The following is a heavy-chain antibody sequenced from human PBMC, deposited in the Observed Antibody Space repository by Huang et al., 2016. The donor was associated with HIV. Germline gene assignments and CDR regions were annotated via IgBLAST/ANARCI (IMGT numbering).Heavy chain of an antibody. CDR3: AKTGGGKYWGDAFDI. J-gene: IGHJ3*02. D-gene: IGHD3-16*01. CDR2: VRWNSGII. V-gene: IGHV3-9*01. CDR1: GFTFDHYG. Sequence: EVQLVESGGGLVQPGRSLRLSCAASGFTFDHYGMHWVRQAPWKGLEWVSGVRWNSGIIGYADWCKGRFTISWDNAKNSLDLEMNRRRAEDTALYYCAKTGGGKYWGDAFDIWGQGTMVTVSS.